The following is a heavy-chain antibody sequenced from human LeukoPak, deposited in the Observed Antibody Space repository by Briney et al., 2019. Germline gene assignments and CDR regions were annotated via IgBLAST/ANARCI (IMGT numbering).Heavy chain of an antibody. CDR2: IYYSGST. V-gene: IGHV4-31*03. Sequence: SQTLSLTCTVSGGSISSDGYYWSWIRQHPGKGLEWIGYIYYSGSTYYNPSLKSRVTISVDTSKNQFSLKLSSVTAADTAVYYCARVGPTADIYYYYYMDVWGKGTTVTVSS. J-gene: IGHJ6*03. CDR3: ARVGPTADIYYYYYMDV. D-gene: IGHD2-15*01. CDR1: GGSISSDGYY.